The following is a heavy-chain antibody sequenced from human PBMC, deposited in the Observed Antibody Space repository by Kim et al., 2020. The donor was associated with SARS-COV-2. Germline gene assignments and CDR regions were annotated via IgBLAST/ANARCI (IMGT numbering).Heavy chain of an antibody. D-gene: IGHD5-18*01. CDR2: IQYGAST. Sequence: SETLSLTCTVAGASVSNGDHYWSWIRQPPGKGPESIAYIQYGASTYYSPSLKSRVIISVDTSKNQFSLTLSSVTAADTAVYYCARGLGYGYGIDYWGQGTLVTVSS. CDR3: ARGLGYGYGIDY. CDR1: GASVSNGDHY. J-gene: IGHJ4*02. V-gene: IGHV4-30-4*01.